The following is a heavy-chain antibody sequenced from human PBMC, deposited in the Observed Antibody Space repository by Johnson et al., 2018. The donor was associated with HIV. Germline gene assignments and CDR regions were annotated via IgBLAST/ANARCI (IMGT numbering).Heavy chain of an antibody. CDR1: GFTFHDYA. D-gene: IGHD5-12*01. Sequence: VQLVESGGGLVRPGESLGLSCAASGFTFHDYAMSWVRQAPGKGLEWVSGINWNGAITGYAGSVKGRFIISRDNSRNMLYLQMNSLRPEDTAVYFWARGGGYSGYDRGGRAFDIWGQGTMVTVSS. V-gene: IGHV3-20*04. CDR2: INWNGAIT. J-gene: IGHJ3*02. CDR3: ARGGGYSGYDRGGRAFDI.